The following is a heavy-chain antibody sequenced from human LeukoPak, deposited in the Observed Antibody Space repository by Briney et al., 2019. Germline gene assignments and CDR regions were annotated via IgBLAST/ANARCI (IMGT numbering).Heavy chain of an antibody. J-gene: IGHJ6*02. Sequence: ASVKVSCKASGYTFTGYYMHWVRQAPGQGLEWMGWINPNSGGTNYAQKFQGWVTTTRDTSISTAYMELSRLRSDDTAVYYCARGGTPSSGWSLYYYYYGMDVWGQGTTVTVSS. CDR3: ARGGTPSSGWSLYYYYYGMDV. D-gene: IGHD6-19*01. CDR1: GYTFTGYY. V-gene: IGHV1-2*04. CDR2: INPNSGGT.